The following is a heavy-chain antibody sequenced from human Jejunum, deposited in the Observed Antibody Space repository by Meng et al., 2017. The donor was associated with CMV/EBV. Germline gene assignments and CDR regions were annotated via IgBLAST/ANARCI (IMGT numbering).Heavy chain of an antibody. CDR3: VRGVSPTEWPLEK. V-gene: IGHV4-59*01. J-gene: IGHJ4*02. Sequence: VSGGSICSYSWSWVRQSPEKGLGWLGYIHYSESTTYNPSLESRVTMSLDRSRNQFSLRLSSVTAADTAVYFCVRGVSPTEWPLEKWGQGTLVTVSS. CDR2: IHYSEST. D-gene: IGHD3-3*01. CDR1: GGSICSYS.